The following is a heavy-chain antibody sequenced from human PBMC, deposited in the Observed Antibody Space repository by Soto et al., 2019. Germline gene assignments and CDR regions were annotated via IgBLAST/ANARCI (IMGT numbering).Heavy chain of an antibody. J-gene: IGHJ6*02. CDR3: AKLYSIGYEMDV. CDR1: GFTFSSYA. V-gene: IGHV3-23*01. Sequence: GGSLRLACAASGFTFSSYAMSWVRQAPGKGLELVSAISGSGGSTYYADSVKGRFTISRDNSKNTLYLQMNHLKPEDTAAYHCAKLYSIGYEMDVWGQGATVTVSS. CDR2: ISGSGGST. D-gene: IGHD6-19*01.